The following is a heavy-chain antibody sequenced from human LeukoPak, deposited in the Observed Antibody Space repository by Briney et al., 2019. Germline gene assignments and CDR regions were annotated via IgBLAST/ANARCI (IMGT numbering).Heavy chain of an antibody. CDR3: VRKGSGYYLDY. J-gene: IGHJ4*02. CDR2: ISTTGGST. D-gene: IGHD6-19*01. V-gene: IGHV3-64D*06. Sequence: GGSLRLSCSASGFTFSSYAMHWVRQAPGKGPEYISAISTTGGSTYYTDSAKGRFTVSRDNSKNTLHLQMTSLRGDDTALYYCVRKGSGYYLDYWGQGTLVTVSS. CDR1: GFTFSSYA.